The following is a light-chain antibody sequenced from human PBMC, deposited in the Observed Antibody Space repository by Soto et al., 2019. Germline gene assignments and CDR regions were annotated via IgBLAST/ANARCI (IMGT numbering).Light chain of an antibody. V-gene: IGKV3-20*01. Sequence: EIVLTQSPGTLSLSPGERATLSCRASQSITSSYLAWYQQKPGQAPRLLIHGASNRATGIPDRFSGSGSGTEFTLTISRLEPEDFAVFYCQQYGTSPCTFGPGTKVDLK. CDR3: QQYGTSPCT. CDR1: QSITSSY. J-gene: IGKJ3*01. CDR2: GAS.